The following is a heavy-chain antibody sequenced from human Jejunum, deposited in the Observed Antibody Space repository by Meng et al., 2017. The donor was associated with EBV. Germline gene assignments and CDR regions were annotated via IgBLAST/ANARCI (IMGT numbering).Heavy chain of an antibody. CDR3: AKLLKY. V-gene: IGHV3-23*01. J-gene: IGHJ4*02. CDR2: VSGSGGNT. CDR1: GFTFSSYS. Sequence: EVELLGAGGGLVRPGGSLRLSCAASGFTFSSYSMSWVRQAPGKGLEWVSTVSGSGGNTYYADSVKGRFTISRDISKNTLYLQMNSLTAEDTAIYYCAKLLKYWGQGTLVTVSS.